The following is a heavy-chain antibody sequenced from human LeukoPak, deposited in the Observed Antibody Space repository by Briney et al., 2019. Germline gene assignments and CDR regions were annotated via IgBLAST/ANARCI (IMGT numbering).Heavy chain of an antibody. CDR1: GFTFSDYY. CDR3: ARVREMATIALFFGHFDY. CDR2: ISSTGSTI. Sequence: GGSLRLSCAASGFTFSDYYMSWIRQAPGKGLEWVSYISSTGSTIYYSDSVKGRFTISRDNAKNSLYLQMHSLRAEDTAVYYCARVREMATIALFFGHFDYWGQGTLVTVSS. V-gene: IGHV3-11*04. J-gene: IGHJ4*02. D-gene: IGHD5-24*01.